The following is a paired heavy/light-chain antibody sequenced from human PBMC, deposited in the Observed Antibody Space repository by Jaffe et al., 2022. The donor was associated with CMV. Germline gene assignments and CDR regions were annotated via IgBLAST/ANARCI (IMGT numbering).Light chain of an antibody. Sequence: QSVLTQPPSVSAAPGQKVTISCSGSSSNIGNNDVSWYQQLPGTAPKLLINENNKRPSGIPDRFSGSKSGTSATLGITGLQTGDEADYYCGTWDTSLSAWVFGGGTKLTVL. CDR1: SSNIGNND. CDR3: GTWDTSLSAWV. J-gene: IGLJ3*02. CDR2: ENN. V-gene: IGLV1-51*02.
Heavy chain of an antibody. CDR2: ISAYNGNT. Sequence: QLQLVQSGAEVQKPGASVKVSCKASGYTFTNYGISWVRQAPGQGLEWMGWISAYNGNTNFARKFQGRVTMTTDTSTSTAYMELRSLRSDDTAVYYCARDRGVTRPYYYYYYMDVWGEGTTVTVSS. D-gene: IGHD3-10*01. J-gene: IGHJ6*03. V-gene: IGHV1-18*04. CDR3: ARDRGVTRPYYYYYYMDV. CDR1: GYTFTNYG.